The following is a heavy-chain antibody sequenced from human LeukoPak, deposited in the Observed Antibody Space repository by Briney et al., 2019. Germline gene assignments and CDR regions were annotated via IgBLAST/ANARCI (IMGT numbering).Heavy chain of an antibody. CDR2: FDPEDGET. V-gene: IGHV1-24*01. CDR3: ASSYYDSSGPRPYYYMGV. Sequence: GASVKVSCKVSGYTLTELSMHWVRQAPGKGLEWMGGFDPEDGETIYAQKFQGRVTMTEDTSTDTAYMELSSLRSEDTAVYYCASSYYDSSGPRPYYYMGVWGKGTTVTVSS. J-gene: IGHJ6*03. CDR1: GYTLTELS. D-gene: IGHD3-22*01.